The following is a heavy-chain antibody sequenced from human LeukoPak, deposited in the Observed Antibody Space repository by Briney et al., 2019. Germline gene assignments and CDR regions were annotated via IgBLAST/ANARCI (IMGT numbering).Heavy chain of an antibody. CDR3: ARQTGSGLFILP. J-gene: IGHJ4*02. CDR1: GYSISSGYY. CDR2: IYYTGNT. V-gene: IGHV4-38-2*02. D-gene: IGHD3/OR15-3a*01. Sequence: SETLSLTCTVSGYSISSGYYWGWIRQPPGKGLEWIGSIYYTGNTYYNASLKSRVTISIDTSKNQISLRLTSVTATDTAIYYCARQTGSGLFILPGGQGTLVTVSS.